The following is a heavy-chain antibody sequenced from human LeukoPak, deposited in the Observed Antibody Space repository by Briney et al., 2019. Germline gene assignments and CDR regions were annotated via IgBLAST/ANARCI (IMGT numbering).Heavy chain of an antibody. CDR3: AKDAYFHFDWPHWHY. Sequence: GRSLRLSCAASGFTFSSYAMSWVRQAPGKGLEWVSAISGSGGSTYYADSVKGRFTISRDNSKNTLYLQMNSLRAEDTAVYYCAKDAYFHFDWPHWHYWGQGTLVTVSS. CDR1: GFTFSSYA. J-gene: IGHJ4*02. D-gene: IGHD3-9*01. V-gene: IGHV3-23*01. CDR2: ISGSGGST.